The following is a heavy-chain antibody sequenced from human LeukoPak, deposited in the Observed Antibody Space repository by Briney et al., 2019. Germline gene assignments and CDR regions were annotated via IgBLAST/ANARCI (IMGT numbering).Heavy chain of an antibody. D-gene: IGHD1-26*01. J-gene: IGHJ4*02. CDR1: GFTFSSYA. CDR3: AKDSGSYYY. CDR2: ISGGGGST. V-gene: IGHV3-23*01. Sequence: GGSLRLSCAASGFTFSSYAMSWVRQAPGKGLEWVSGISGGGGSTYYAASVKGRFTISRDNSKNTLYLQMNSLTAEDTAVYYCAKDSGSYYYWGQGTLVTVSS.